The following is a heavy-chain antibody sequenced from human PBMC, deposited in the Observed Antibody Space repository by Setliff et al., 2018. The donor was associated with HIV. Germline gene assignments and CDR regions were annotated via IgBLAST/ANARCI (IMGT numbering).Heavy chain of an antibody. Sequence: GESLKISCAASGFAFDKFTMHWVRQRPGKGLEWVSLCGRKGVTTFYAKSVEGRFTISRDNRKKSLYLQINALKTEDTALYYCVKEHNTGWPNLDSWGQGTLVTVS. CDR3: VKEHNTGWPNLDS. D-gene: IGHD6-19*01. CDR1: GFAFDKFT. CDR2: CGRKGVTT. V-gene: IGHV3-43*01. J-gene: IGHJ4*02.